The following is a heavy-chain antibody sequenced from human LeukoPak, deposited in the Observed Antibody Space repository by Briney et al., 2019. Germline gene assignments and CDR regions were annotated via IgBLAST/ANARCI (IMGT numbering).Heavy chain of an antibody. CDR3: ARRGGPYYYGSGSYHFDY. CDR1: GYTFTSYG. CDR2: ISAYNGNT. Sequence: ASVKVSCKASGYTFTSYGISWVRQAPGQGLEWMGWISAYNGNTNYAQKLQGRVTMTTDTSTSTAYMELRSLRSDDTAVYYCARRGGPYYYGSGSYHFDYWGQGTLVTVSS. D-gene: IGHD3-10*01. J-gene: IGHJ4*02. V-gene: IGHV1-18*01.